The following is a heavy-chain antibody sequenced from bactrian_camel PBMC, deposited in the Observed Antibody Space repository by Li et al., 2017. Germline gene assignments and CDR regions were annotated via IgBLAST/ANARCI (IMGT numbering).Heavy chain of an antibody. CDR2: LSSGGVT. D-gene: IGHD2*01. CDR1: GFSFIGDD. CDR3: AATPGTIEFSDSWYELGY. J-gene: IGHJ6*01. Sequence: HVQLVESGGGSVQAGGSLKLSCSASGFSFIGDDMAWYRQAPGSECELVATLSSGGVTTYADSVKGRFFISRDNVNNSVYLQMNNLKPEDTARYHCAATPGTIEFSDSWYELGYWAQGTQVTVS. V-gene: IGHV3S53*01.